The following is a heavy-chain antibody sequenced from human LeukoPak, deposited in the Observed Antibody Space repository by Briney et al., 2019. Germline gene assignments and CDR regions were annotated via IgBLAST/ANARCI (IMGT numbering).Heavy chain of an antibody. CDR2: IKQDGSQR. CDR3: ARRGGSSSRRSPIDY. Sequence: PGGSLRLSCAASEFTFSIYNMNWVRQAPGKGPEWVANIKQDGSQRYYVDSVRGRFTISRDNAKNSLFLQMNGLRAEDTAVYYCARRGGSSSRRSPIDYWGQGTLVTVSS. D-gene: IGHD6-6*01. CDR1: EFTFSIYN. J-gene: IGHJ4*02. V-gene: IGHV3-7*01.